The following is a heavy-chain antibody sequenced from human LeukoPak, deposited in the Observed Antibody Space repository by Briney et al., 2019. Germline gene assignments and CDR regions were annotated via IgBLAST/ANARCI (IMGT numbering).Heavy chain of an antibody. Sequence: GGSLRLSCAASGFTFSSYDMNWVRQAPGKGLEWVSYISSSGSIMFYADSVKGRFTISRDNAKNSLYLQMNSLRAEDTAVYYCARLYYSDSGGFFYSSDYSYGMDVWGQGTTVTVSS. CDR1: GFTFSSYD. V-gene: IGHV3-48*03. CDR3: ARLYYSDSGGFFYSSDYSYGMDV. CDR2: ISSSGSIM. J-gene: IGHJ6*02. D-gene: IGHD3-22*01.